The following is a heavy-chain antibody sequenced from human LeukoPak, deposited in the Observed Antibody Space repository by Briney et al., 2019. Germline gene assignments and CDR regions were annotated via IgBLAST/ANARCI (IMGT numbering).Heavy chain of an antibody. CDR2: INHSGST. J-gene: IGHJ6*03. V-gene: IGHV4-34*01. D-gene: IGHD1-26*01. CDR1: GGSFSGYY. CDR3: ASQGHHGKIVGTTLSYFYMDV. Sequence: SEALSLTCAVYGGSFSGYYWSWIRQPPGKGLEWIGEINHSGSTNYNPSLKSRVTISVDTSKNQFSLKLSSVTAADTAFYYCASQGHHGKIVGTTLSYFYMDVWGKGTTVTVSS.